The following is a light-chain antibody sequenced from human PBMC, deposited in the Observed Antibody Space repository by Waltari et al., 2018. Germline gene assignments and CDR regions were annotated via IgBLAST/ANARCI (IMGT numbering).Light chain of an antibody. V-gene: IGKV1-5*03. J-gene: IGKJ2*01. CDR3: QQYQTYPLT. CDR2: KAS. CDR1: QSIGGW. Sequence: DIQMTQSPSTLSASVGDRVTITCRASQSIGGWLAWYQRKPGKAPNLLSFKASFLEGGVPSRFSGSGSGTDFTLTISSLQPDDFATYYCQQYQTYPLTFGLGTKLEI.